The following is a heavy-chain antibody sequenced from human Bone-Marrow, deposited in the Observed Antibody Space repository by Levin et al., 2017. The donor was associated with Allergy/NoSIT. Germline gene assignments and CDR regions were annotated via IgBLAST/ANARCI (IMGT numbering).Heavy chain of an antibody. CDR2: ISYIGTHP. V-gene: IGHV3-30*18. CDR3: AKSGPGGGFDI. Sequence: PGGSLRLSCTASSGIVNNYGMHWVRQAPGKGLEWLAVISYIGTHPSYADSVKGRFTISRDNSKNMLYVQMNSLRSEDTAVYYCAKSGPGGGFDIWGQGTMVIVSS. J-gene: IGHJ3*02. D-gene: IGHD1-14*01. CDR1: SGIVNNYG.